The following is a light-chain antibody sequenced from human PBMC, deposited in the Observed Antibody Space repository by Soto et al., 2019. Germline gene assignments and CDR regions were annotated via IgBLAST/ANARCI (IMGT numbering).Light chain of an antibody. J-gene: IGKJ1*01. CDR1: QSVSLS. V-gene: IGKV3-15*01. CDR3: QQYHIWPSWT. Sequence: VLTQSPAPLSVSLGDSATLSCRASQSVSLSLAWFQMRPGQPPRLLIYGASTRATDIPARFSGSGSGTDFTLTISSLQSEDFAVHVCQQYHIWPSWTFGQGTKVDI. CDR2: GAS.